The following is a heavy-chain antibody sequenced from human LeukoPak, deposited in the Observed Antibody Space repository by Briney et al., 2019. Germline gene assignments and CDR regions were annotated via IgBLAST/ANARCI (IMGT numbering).Heavy chain of an antibody. D-gene: IGHD2-2*01. J-gene: IGHJ4*02. V-gene: IGHV3-74*01. CDR2: IYSDGNTT. CDR3: ARDQGSTSRGIDY. Sequence: GGSLRLSCAASGFTFSSYWMHWVRQAPGKGLVWVSRIYSDGNTTNYADSVKGRFTISRDSAKNTLYLQMNSLRAEDTAVYYCARDQGSTSRGIDYWGQGTLVTVSS. CDR1: GFTFSSYW.